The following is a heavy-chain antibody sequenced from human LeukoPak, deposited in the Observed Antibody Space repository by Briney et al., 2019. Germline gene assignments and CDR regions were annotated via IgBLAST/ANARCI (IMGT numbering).Heavy chain of an antibody. Sequence: SETLSLTCTVSGGSISTYYWNWIRQPPGKGLEWIGYIYYSGSTNYNPSLKSRVTISLDTSKKQFSLKLSSVTAAGTAVYYCARQSQGYCSTTSCHSWFDPWGQGTLVTVSS. CDR1: GGSISTYY. D-gene: IGHD2-2*01. CDR3: ARQSQGYCSTTSCHSWFDP. V-gene: IGHV4-59*08. CDR2: IYYSGST. J-gene: IGHJ5*02.